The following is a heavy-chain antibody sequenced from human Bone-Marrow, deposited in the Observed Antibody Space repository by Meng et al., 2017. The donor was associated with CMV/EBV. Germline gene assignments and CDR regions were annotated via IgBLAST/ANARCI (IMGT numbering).Heavy chain of an antibody. V-gene: IGHV3-53*01. J-gene: IGHJ4*02. Sequence: GGSLRLSCAASGFTVSGNFMSWVRLAPGKGLEWVSVIYADGRTYYADSVEGRFTFSRDNSKNTLYLQMNGLRADDTAVYYCAKVSNTWYYFDYWGQGTLVTVSS. CDR3: AKVSNTWYYFDY. D-gene: IGHD3-3*02. CDR2: IYADGRT. CDR1: GFTVSGNF.